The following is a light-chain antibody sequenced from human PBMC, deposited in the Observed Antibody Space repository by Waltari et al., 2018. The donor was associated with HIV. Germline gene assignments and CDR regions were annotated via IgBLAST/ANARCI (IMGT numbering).Light chain of an antibody. CDR2: DVS. J-gene: IGLJ2*01. V-gene: IGLV2-23*02. CDR1: SSDVGGYNY. CDR3: CSYAGSSTLV. Sequence: QSALTQPASVSGSPGQSITISCTGTSSDVGGYNYVSWYQHHPGKAPKLMIYDVSKRPSGVSKRFSGSKSGNTASLTISGLQAEDEADYYCCSYAGSSTLVVGGGTKLTVL.